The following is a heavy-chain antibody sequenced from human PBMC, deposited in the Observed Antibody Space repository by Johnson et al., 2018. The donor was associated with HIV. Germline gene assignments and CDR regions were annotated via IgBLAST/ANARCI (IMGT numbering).Heavy chain of an antibody. V-gene: IGHV3-30*14. Sequence: QVQLVESGGGVVQPGRSLRLSCAASGFTFSSYAMHWVRQAPGKGLEWVAVISYDGSNKYYADSVKGRFTISRDNSKSTVYLQLNSLRVEDTAMYYCARDVAGIYDAFDIWGQGTMVTVSS. J-gene: IGHJ3*02. CDR1: GFTFSSYA. CDR3: ARDVAGIYDAFDI. D-gene: IGHD1-1*01. CDR2: ISYDGSNK.